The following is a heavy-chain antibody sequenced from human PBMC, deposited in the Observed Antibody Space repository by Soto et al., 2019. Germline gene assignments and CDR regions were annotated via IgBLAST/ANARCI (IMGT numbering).Heavy chain of an antibody. V-gene: IGHV4-28*03. CDR3: ARADQDFFDY. CDR2: IYYSGST. D-gene: IGHD2-2*01. J-gene: IGHJ4*02. CDR1: GYSISSSNW. Sequence: SETLSLTCAVSGYSISSSNWWGWLRQPPGKGLEWIGYIYYSGSTNYNPSLKSRVTISVDTSKNQFSLKLSSVTAADTAVYYCARADQDFFDYWGQGTLVTVSS.